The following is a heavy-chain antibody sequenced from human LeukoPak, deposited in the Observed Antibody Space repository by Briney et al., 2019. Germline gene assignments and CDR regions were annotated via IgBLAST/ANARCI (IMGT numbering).Heavy chain of an antibody. V-gene: IGHV3-30*18. CDR3: AKAATVTSLDWYFDL. J-gene: IGHJ2*01. CDR2: ISYDGINK. D-gene: IGHD4-17*01. CDR1: GFIFSTYG. Sequence: PGRSLRLSCAASGFIFSTYGTHWVRQAPGKGLEWVAVISYDGINKYYADSVKGRFTISSDNSKNTLYLQMNSLRAEDTAVYYCAKAATVTSLDWYFDLWGQGTLVTVSS.